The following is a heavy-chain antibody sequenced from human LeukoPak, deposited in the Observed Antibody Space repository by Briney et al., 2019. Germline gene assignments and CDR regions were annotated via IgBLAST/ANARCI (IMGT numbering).Heavy chain of an antibody. Sequence: SETLSLTCAVHGGSFSNYFWTWIRQPPGKGLEWIGEISQSGSTRYNPSLESRVSISVDMSNNQSPLRLSSVTAADTAIYFCALSTTGVTTRTLDHWGQGTLVTVSS. V-gene: IGHV4-34*01. CDR2: ISQSGST. CDR1: GGSFSNYF. J-gene: IGHJ4*02. CDR3: ALSTTGVTTRTLDH. D-gene: IGHD4-17*01.